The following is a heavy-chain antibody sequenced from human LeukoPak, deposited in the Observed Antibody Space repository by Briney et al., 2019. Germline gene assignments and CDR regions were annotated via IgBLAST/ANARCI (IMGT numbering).Heavy chain of an antibody. CDR3: ARADTAMVTGAYYYYYMDV. CDR2: ISAYNGNT. Sequence: ASVKVSCKASGYTFTSYGISWVRQAPGQGLEWMGWISAYNGNTNYAQKLQGRVTMTTDTSTSTAYMELRSLRSDDTAVYYCARADTAMVTGAYYYYYMDVWGKGTTVTVSS. V-gene: IGHV1-18*01. J-gene: IGHJ6*03. D-gene: IGHD5-18*01. CDR1: GYTFTSYG.